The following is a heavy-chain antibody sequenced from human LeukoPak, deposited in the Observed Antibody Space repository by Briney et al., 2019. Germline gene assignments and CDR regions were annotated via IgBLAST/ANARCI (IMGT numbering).Heavy chain of an antibody. CDR1: RGTFRSYA. V-gene: IGHV1-69*05. CDR2: IIPIFGTA. CDR3: EYDSSGYYAFDI. D-gene: IGHD3-22*01. J-gene: IGHJ3*02. Sequence: SVKVSCKASRGTFRSYAISWVRQAPGQGLEWMGGIIPIFGTANYAQKFQGRVTITTDESTSTAYMELSSLRSEDTAVYYCEYDSSGYYAFDIWGQGTMVTVSS.